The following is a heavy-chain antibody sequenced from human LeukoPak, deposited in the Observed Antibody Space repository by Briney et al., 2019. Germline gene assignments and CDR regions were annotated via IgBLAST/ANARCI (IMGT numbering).Heavy chain of an antibody. J-gene: IGHJ4*02. CDR3: ARGWEYDILTGLDY. Sequence: ASVKVSCKASGYTFTGYYMHWVRQAPGQGLEWMGWISPNTGGTNYAQKFQGRVTMTRDTSISTAYMELSRLKSDDTAVYYCARGWEYDILTGLDYWGQGTLVTVSS. CDR1: GYTFTGYY. CDR2: ISPNTGGT. D-gene: IGHD3-9*01. V-gene: IGHV1-2*02.